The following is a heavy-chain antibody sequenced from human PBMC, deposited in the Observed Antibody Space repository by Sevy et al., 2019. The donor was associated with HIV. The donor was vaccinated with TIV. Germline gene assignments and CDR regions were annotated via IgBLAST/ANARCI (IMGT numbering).Heavy chain of an antibody. J-gene: IGHJ3*02. Sequence: GGSLRLSCAASGFTFSDYYMSWIRQAPRKGLEWVSYISSSGSTIYYADSVKGRFTISRDNAKNSLYLQMNSLRAEDTAVYYCARDPGDYVWGSYRYNAFDIWGQGTMVTVSS. D-gene: IGHD3-16*02. V-gene: IGHV3-11*01. CDR2: ISSSGSTI. CDR1: GFTFSDYY. CDR3: ARDPGDYVWGSYRYNAFDI.